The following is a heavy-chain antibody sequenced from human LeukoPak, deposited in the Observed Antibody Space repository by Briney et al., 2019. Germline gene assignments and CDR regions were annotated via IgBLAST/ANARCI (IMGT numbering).Heavy chain of an antibody. CDR1: GFTFSTYW. Sequence: PGGSLRLSYAASGFTFSTYWMAWVRQAPGKGLEWVANIKGDESARHQADSVKGRFTISRDNAQNSVYLQMRSLRGEDTAVYYCARDVGGSLDYWGQGTLVTVSS. CDR2: IKGDESAR. CDR3: ARDVGGSLDY. V-gene: IGHV3-7*01. J-gene: IGHJ4*02. D-gene: IGHD1-26*01.